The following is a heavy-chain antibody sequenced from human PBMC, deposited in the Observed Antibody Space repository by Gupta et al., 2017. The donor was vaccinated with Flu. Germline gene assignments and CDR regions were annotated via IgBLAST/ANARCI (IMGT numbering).Heavy chain of an antibody. CDR3: ARINADYDSSGYEGGGFDY. Sequence: QVQLVQSGAEVKKPGASVKVSCKASGYTFTGYYMHWVRHAPGQGLEWMGWINPNSGGTNYAQKFQGRVTMTRDTSISTAYMELSRLRSDDTAVYYCARINADYDSSGYEGGGFDYWGQGTLVTGSS. CDR2: INPNSGGT. V-gene: IGHV1-2*02. J-gene: IGHJ4*02. CDR1: GYTFTGYY. D-gene: IGHD3-22*01.